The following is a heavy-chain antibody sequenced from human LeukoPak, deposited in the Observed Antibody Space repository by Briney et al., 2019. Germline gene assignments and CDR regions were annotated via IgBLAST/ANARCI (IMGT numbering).Heavy chain of an antibody. CDR3: ARGNCSGHACYTADFLQH. V-gene: IGHV1-8*01. CDR2: MKANSGDR. D-gene: IGHD2-15*01. J-gene: IGHJ1*01. CDR1: GYTFGNYE. Sequence: ASVKVSCKASGYTFGNYEINWVRQAPGQGLEWMVWMKANSGDRGYPEKFRGRVTMTRDTSVSTAYMELNSLRFEDTAVYYCARGNCSGHACYTADFLQHWGQGTLITVSS.